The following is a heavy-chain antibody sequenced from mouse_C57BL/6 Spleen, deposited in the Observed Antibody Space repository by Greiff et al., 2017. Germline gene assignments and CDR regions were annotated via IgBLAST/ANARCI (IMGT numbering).Heavy chain of an antibody. CDR1: GYTFTSYW. CDR3: ARAHGLDGSIYWYFEV. J-gene: IGHJ1*03. CDR2: INPSSGYT. Sequence: VQLQQSGAELAKPGASVKLSCKASGYTFTSYWMHWVKQRPDQGLEWIGYINPSSGYTKYHQKFKDKATLTTDKSYSTAYMQLSSLTYEESAVYYCARAHGLDGSIYWYFEVWGTGTTVTVAS. D-gene: IGHD1-1*01. V-gene: IGHV1-7*01.